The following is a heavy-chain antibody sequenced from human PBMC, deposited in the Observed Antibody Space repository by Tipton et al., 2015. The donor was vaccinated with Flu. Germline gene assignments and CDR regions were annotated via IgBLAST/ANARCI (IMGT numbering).Heavy chain of an antibody. V-gene: IGHV3-43D*04. CDR3: AKDISPYYYYGMDV. CDR1: GFTFDDYA. J-gene: IGHJ6*02. CDR2: ISWDGGST. Sequence: AVSGFTFDDYAMHWVRQAPGKGLEWVSLISWDGGSTYYADSVKGRFTISRDNSKNSLYLQMNSLRAEDTALYYCAKDISPYYYYGMDVWDQGP.